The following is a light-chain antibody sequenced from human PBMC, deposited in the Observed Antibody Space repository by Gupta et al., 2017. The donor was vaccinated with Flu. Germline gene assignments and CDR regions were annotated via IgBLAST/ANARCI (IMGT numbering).Light chain of an antibody. V-gene: IGKV3-15*01. Sequence: ATLSVSPGERVTISCRASQSVDSNVAWYQQKPGQAPRLIIAGAYTRATGIPARVRGSGSGTECTLTIRSMKSEDLEVEYCKQYNNGQGWTLGQGTKVEIK. J-gene: IGKJ1*01. CDR2: GAY. CDR3: KQYNNGQGWT. CDR1: QSVDSN.